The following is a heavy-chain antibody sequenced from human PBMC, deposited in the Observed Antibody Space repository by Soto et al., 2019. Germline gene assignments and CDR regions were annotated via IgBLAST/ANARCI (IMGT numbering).Heavy chain of an antibody. Sequence: EVQLLESGGGLVQPGGSLRLSCAASEFSFSLYGMSWVRQAPGKGLEWVSGIRGGGETTYYADSVKGRFTISRDNSKNTLYLQMSSLRGEDTALYYCAKWPCTSPSCFYFDYWGQGTPVTVSS. CDR2: IRGGGETT. CDR1: EFSFSLYG. CDR3: AKWPCTSPSCFYFDY. D-gene: IGHD2-2*01. V-gene: IGHV3-23*01. J-gene: IGHJ4*02.